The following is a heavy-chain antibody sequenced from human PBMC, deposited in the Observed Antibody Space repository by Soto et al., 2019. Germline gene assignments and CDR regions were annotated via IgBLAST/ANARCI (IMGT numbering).Heavy chain of an antibody. V-gene: IGHV1-24*01. D-gene: IGHD3-10*01. CDR1: GYTLTELS. Sequence: ASVKVSCKVSGYTLTELSMHWVRQAPGKGLEWMGGFDPEDGETIYAQEFQGRVTMTEDTSTDTAYMELSSLRSEDTAVYYCATVSGYYGSGSYDAFDIRGQGTMVTVSS. CDR2: FDPEDGET. J-gene: IGHJ3*02. CDR3: ATVSGYYGSGSYDAFDI.